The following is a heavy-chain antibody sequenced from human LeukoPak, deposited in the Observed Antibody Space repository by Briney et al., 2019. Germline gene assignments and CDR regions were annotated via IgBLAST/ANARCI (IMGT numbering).Heavy chain of an antibody. CDR2: ISYDGSNK. V-gene: IGHV3-30*18. D-gene: IGHD6-19*01. J-gene: IGHJ4*02. CDR3: AKDRRKSVAGPTLFDY. Sequence: PGGSLRLSCAASGFTFSSYGMHWVRQATGKGLEWVAVISYDGSNKYYADSVKGRFTISRDNSKNTLYLQMNSLRAEDTAVYYCAKDRRKSVAGPTLFDYWGQGTLVTVSS. CDR1: GFTFSSYG.